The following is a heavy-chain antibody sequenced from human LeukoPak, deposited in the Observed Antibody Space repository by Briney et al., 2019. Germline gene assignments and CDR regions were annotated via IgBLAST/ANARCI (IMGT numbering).Heavy chain of an antibody. CDR2: IGTAGDT. CDR1: GFTLSFQE. J-gene: IGHJ4*02. CDR3: VRVAKERVGGVYYFDY. D-gene: IGHD1-1*01. Sequence: GGSVSLFCAPSGFTLSFQEVQWVRQATGRGLEWVSAIGTAGDTYYTGSVKGRFTISRENAKNSLYLQMNSLRAGDTAVYYCVRVAKERVGGVYYFDYWGQGTPVTVSS. V-gene: IGHV3-13*01.